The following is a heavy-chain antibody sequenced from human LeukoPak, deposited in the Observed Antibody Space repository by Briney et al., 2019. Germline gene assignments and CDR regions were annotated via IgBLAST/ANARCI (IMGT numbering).Heavy chain of an antibody. CDR2: ISGSGGST. D-gene: IGHD3-10*01. CDR1: GFTFSSYG. V-gene: IGHV3-23*01. Sequence: GGSLRLSCAASGFTFSSYGMSWVRQAPGKGLEWVSAISGSGGSTYYADSVKGRFTTSRDNSKNTLYLQMNSLRAEDTAVYYCAKHPYGSGSPLDYWGQGTLVTVSS. J-gene: IGHJ4*02. CDR3: AKHPYGSGSPLDY.